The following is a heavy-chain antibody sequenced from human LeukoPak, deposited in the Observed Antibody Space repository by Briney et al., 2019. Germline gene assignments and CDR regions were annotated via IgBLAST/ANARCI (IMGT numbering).Heavy chain of an antibody. CDR1: GFTVSSNY. J-gene: IGHJ4*02. CDR3: ARDLNYDSAY. CDR2: IYSGGST. Sequence: GGSLGLSCAASGFTVSSNYMSWVRQAPGKGLEWVSVIYSGGSTYYADSVKGRFTISRDNSKNTVYLQMNSLRAEDTAVYYCARDLNYDSAYWGQGTLVTVSS. V-gene: IGHV3-53*01. D-gene: IGHD3-22*01.